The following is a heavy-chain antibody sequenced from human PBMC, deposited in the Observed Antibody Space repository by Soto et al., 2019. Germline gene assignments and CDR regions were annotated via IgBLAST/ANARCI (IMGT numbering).Heavy chain of an antibody. J-gene: IGHJ3*02. CDR2: MSHSGGT. Sequence: ETLSLTCAVYGGFVSSGNYYWSWIRQPPGKGLEWIGEMSHSGGTHFNPSLKSRVTISVDTSKNQFSLKMSSVTAADTALYYCARVERGTATTVVDAFDIWGPGTMVTVSS. D-gene: IGHD1-1*01. V-gene: IGHV4-61*01. CDR3: ARVERGTATTVVDAFDI. CDR1: GGFVSSGNYY.